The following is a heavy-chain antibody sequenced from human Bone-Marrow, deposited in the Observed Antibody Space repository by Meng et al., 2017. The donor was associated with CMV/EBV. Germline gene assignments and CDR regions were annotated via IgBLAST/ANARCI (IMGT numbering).Heavy chain of an antibody. D-gene: IGHD2-15*01. CDR2: IIPILGIA. V-gene: IGHV1-69*04. Sequence: SVKVSCKASGYTFTGYYMHWVRQAPGQGLEWMGRIIPILGIANYAQKYQGRVAITADKSTSTAYMELSSLRSEDTAVYYCARGDTPGDFDYWGQGTLVTVSS. CDR1: GYTFTGYY. J-gene: IGHJ4*02. CDR3: ARGDTPGDFDY.